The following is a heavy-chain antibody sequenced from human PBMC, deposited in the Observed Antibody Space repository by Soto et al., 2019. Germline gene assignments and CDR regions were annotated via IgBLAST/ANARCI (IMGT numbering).Heavy chain of an antibody. V-gene: IGHV2-5*02. J-gene: IGHJ4*02. D-gene: IGHD5-12*01. CDR2: IYRDDDK. Sequence: QITLKESGPTLVKPTQTLTLTCTFSEFSLSINGLGVGWIRQPPGKALEGLALIYRDDDKRYSPSLMSRLPLTKYTSKNQVVLTMTNMDPMDTATYYCARAYSGYDWGSFDCWGQGTLVTVSS. CDR1: EFSLSINGLG. CDR3: ARAYSGYDWGSFDC.